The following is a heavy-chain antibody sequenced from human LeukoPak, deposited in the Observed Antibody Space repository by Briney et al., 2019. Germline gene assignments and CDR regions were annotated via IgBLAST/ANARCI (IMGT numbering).Heavy chain of an antibody. D-gene: IGHD3-3*01. V-gene: IGHV4-59*11. CDR2: IYYSGST. Sequence: SETLSLTCTVSGGSISSHYWSWIRQPPGKGLEWIGCIYYSGSTNYNPSLKSRVTISVDASKNQFSLKLSSVTAADTAVYYCARSDYDFWSGYFGGWGQGTLVTVSS. CDR1: GGSISSHY. CDR3: ARSDYDFWSGYFGG. J-gene: IGHJ4*02.